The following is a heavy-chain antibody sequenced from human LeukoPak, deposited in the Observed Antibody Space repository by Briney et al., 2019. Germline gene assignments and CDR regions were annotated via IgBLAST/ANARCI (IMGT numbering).Heavy chain of an antibody. CDR3: VRDAYDSSGYSPFDY. CDR2: ISSSSSVI. D-gene: IGHD3-22*01. J-gene: IGHJ4*02. CDR1: GFTFSSYS. Sequence: GGSLRLSCAASGFTFSSYSMNWVRQAPGKGLEWVSYISSSSSVIYYADSVKGRFTISRDNAKKSLYLQMNSLRAEDTAVYYCVRDAYDSSGYSPFDYWGQGTQVTVSS. V-gene: IGHV3-48*04.